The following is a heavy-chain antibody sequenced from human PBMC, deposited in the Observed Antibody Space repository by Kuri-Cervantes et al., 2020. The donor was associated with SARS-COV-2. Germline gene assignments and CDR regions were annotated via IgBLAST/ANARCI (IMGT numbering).Heavy chain of an antibody. CDR2: INPNSGGT. Sequence: YSKPSGYTFTGYYMHWVRQAPGQGLEWMGWINPNSGGTNYAQKFQGRVTMTRDTSISTAYMELSRLRSDDTAVYYCARDVCSGGSCYHYYMDVWGKGTTVTVSS. V-gene: IGHV1-2*02. D-gene: IGHD2-15*01. J-gene: IGHJ6*03. CDR3: ARDVCSGGSCYHYYMDV. CDR1: GYTFTGYY.